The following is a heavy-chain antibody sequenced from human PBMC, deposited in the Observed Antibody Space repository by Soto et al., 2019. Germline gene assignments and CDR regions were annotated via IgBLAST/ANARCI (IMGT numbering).Heavy chain of an antibody. D-gene: IGHD3-10*01. CDR2: IYYSGST. CDR1: GGSLSSYY. V-gene: IGHV4-59*08. J-gene: IGHJ4*02. CDR3: ARLWFGELLYTYYFDY. Sequence: SENLSLPCTVSGGSLSSYYWSWVRQPPGKGLEWIGYIYYSGSTNYNPSLKSRVTISVDTSKNQFSLKLSSVTAADTAVYYCARLWFGELLYTYYFDYWGQGTLVTVSS.